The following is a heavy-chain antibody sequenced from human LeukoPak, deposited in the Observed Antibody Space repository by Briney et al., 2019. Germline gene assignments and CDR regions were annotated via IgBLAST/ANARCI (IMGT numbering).Heavy chain of an antibody. D-gene: IGHD5-24*01. V-gene: IGHV3-11*06. CDR1: GFTFSDYY. CDR3: ARDPFSSDGLFYFDY. Sequence: GGSLRLSCAASGFTFSDYYMTWIRQAPGKGLEWLSYISSSSSSTNYADSVKGRFTISRDNAKNSLYLQMDSLRAEDTAVYYCARDPFSSDGLFYFDYWGQGTLVTVSS. CDR2: ISSSSSST. J-gene: IGHJ4*02.